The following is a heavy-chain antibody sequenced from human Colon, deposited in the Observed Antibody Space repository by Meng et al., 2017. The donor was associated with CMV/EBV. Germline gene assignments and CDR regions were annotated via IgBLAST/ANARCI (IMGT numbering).Heavy chain of an antibody. Sequence: GESLKISCKASGYFFTSYYIHWVRQAPGQGLEWVGWINPKTGATNYAQKFRGGVTLTTDTSINTVYMELTRLRSDDTAVYYCAKPIYDYWSGYGEFDYWGQGTLVTVSS. CDR3: AKPIYDYWSGYGEFDY. CDR2: INPKTGAT. V-gene: IGHV1-2*02. J-gene: IGHJ4*02. CDR1: GYFFTSYY. D-gene: IGHD3-3*01.